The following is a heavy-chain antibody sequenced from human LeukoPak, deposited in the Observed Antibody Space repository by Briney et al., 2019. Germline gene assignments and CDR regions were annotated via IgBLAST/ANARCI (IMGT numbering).Heavy chain of an antibody. J-gene: IGHJ4*02. Sequence: GGSLRLSCAASGFTFSDYYMSWIRQAPGKGLEWISFISGSGTTIYYADSVKGLFSISRDNAKNSVFLQMNSLRAEDTAVYYCARDTLDDYWGQGTLVTVSS. CDR3: ARDTLDDY. CDR2: ISGSGTTI. V-gene: IGHV3-11*01. CDR1: GFTFSDYY.